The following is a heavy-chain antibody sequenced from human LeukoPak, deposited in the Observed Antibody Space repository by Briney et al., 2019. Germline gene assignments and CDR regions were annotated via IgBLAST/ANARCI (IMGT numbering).Heavy chain of an antibody. D-gene: IGHD2-15*01. CDR2: IFYRGRT. CDR1: GGSISSAGHY. Sequence: PSETLSLTCTVSGGSISSAGHYWSWIRQQPGKGLQWIGYIFYRGRTFYNPSLKSRLNISVDTSTDQFSLKLSSVTAADTAVYYCARVRVPSAENDAFDIWGQRTMVTVSS. J-gene: IGHJ3*02. CDR3: ARVRVPSAENDAFDI. V-gene: IGHV4-31*03.